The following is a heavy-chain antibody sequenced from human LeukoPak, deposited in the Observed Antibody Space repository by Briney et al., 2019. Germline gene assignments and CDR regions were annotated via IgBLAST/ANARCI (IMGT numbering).Heavy chain of an antibody. CDR2: IWYDGSNK. CDR3: AREESGSSGWYDY. V-gene: IGHV3-33*01. J-gene: IGHJ4*02. CDR1: GFTFSRYG. Sequence: GSLRLSCVASGFTFSRYGMHWVRQAPGKGLEWVAIIWYDGSNKYYADSVKGRFTISRDNAKNSLYLQMNSLRAEDTAVYYCAREESGSSGWYDYWGQGTLVTVSS. D-gene: IGHD6-19*01.